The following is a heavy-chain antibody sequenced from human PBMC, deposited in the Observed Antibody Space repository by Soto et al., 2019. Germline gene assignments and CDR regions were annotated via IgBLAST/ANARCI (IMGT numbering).Heavy chain of an antibody. V-gene: IGHV5-51*01. J-gene: IGHJ4*02. CDR3: ARHRVGYCSGGNCYDFDY. CDR2: IYPGDSET. CDR1: GYSFTNYW. Sequence: GESLKISCKGSGYSFTNYWIGCVRQMPGKGLEWMGIIYPGDSETKYSPSFQGQVTISADKSTSTAYLQWSSLKASDAAMYYCARHRVGYCSGGNCYDFDYWGQGTLVTVSS. D-gene: IGHD2-15*01.